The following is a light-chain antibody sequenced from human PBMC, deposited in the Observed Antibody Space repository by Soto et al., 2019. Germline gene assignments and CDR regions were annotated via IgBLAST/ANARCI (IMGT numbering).Light chain of an antibody. Sequence: EIVLTQSPATLSLSPGERATLSCRASQNVSSFLAWFQQKPGQAPRLLIYGASNRATGIPARFSGSGSGTDFTLTISSLEPDHFAAYYCQQRSSWLTFGGGTKVDIK. CDR2: GAS. J-gene: IGKJ4*01. CDR1: QNVSSF. CDR3: QQRSSWLT. V-gene: IGKV3-11*01.